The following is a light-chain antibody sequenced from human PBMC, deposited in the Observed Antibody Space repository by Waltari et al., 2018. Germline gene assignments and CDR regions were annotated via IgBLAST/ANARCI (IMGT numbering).Light chain of an antibody. V-gene: IGKV3-15*01. Sequence: EIVMTQSPATLSVSPGERATLSCRASQSVSSNLAWYQQKPGQAPRLLIYGESTRATGIPARFSGSGSGTEFTLTISSLQSEDFAVYYCQQYNNWPPGLTFGGGTKVEIK. J-gene: IGKJ4*01. CDR2: GES. CDR3: QQYNNWPPGLT. CDR1: QSVSSN.